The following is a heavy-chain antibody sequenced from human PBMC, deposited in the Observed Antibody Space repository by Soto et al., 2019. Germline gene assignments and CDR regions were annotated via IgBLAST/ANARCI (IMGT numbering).Heavy chain of an antibody. CDR1: GFSISDYW. V-gene: IGHV3-74*03. D-gene: IGHD5-12*01. CDR3: ARDRGYGSPFDH. Sequence: PRGSLTLSCAASGFSISDYWISWVRQAPGKGPVWVSYVNNDGSNAEYADSVKGRFTISRDNAKDTLYLQMNSLRAEDTAVYYCARDRGYGSPFDHWGQGTLVTVSS. J-gene: IGHJ4*02. CDR2: VNNDGSNA.